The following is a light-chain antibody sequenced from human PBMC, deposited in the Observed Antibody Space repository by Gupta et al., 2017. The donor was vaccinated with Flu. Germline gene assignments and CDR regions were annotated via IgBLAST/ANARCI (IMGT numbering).Light chain of an antibody. J-gene: IGKJ2*01. CDR1: QSLLYHNGYDY. Sequence: DIVMTPSPLSMPVTPGEPASISCRSSQSLLYHNGYDYLDWYLQKPGQSPQLLIYLGSNRASGVPARFSGSGSRTDVTLKISSVGAEDVGVYECVHTLYSPYAFGQGTKLEIK. CDR2: LGS. CDR3: VHTLYSPYA. V-gene: IGKV2-28*01.